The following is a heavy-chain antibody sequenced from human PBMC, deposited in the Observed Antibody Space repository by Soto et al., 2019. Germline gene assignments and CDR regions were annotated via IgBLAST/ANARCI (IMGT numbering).Heavy chain of an antibody. D-gene: IGHD1-1*01. CDR3: ARDPDWKNKYYMDV. Sequence: AETLSLTCTGSGCSISGHYWSWIRQPPGNGLEWVGYISYTGSTNYNPSLKSRATISADTSKNLFSLRLSSVTAADTAIYYCARDPDWKNKYYMDVWGKGTTVTVSS. V-gene: IGHV4-59*11. CDR2: ISYTGST. J-gene: IGHJ6*03. CDR1: GCSISGHY.